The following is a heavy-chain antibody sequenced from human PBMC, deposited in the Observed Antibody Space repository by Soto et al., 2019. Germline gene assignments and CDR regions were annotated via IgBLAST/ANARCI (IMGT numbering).Heavy chain of an antibody. Sequence: SETLSLTCTVSGGSVSSVSYYWSWIRQPPGKGLEWIGYIYYSGSTNYSPSLKSRVTISVDTSKNQFSLKLSSVTAADTAVYYCARVLVPDGYNFWHYFDYWGQGTLVTVSS. CDR3: ARVLVPDGYNFWHYFDY. D-gene: IGHD5-12*01. CDR2: IYYSGST. CDR1: GGSVSSVSYY. V-gene: IGHV4-61*01. J-gene: IGHJ4*02.